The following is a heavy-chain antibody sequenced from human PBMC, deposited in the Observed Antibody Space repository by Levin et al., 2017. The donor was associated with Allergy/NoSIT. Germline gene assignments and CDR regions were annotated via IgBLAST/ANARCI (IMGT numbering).Heavy chain of an antibody. Sequence: SETLSLTCTVSGGSISSSSYYWGWIRQPPGKGLEWIGSIYYSGSTYYNPSLKSRVTISVDTSKNQFSLKLSSVTAADTAVYYCARRRVTTEWGNVEYYYYGMDVWGQGTTVTVSS. D-gene: IGHD4-17*01. CDR1: GGSISSSSYY. V-gene: IGHV4-39*01. J-gene: IGHJ6*02. CDR3: ARRRVTTEWGNVEYYYYGMDV. CDR2: IYYSGST.